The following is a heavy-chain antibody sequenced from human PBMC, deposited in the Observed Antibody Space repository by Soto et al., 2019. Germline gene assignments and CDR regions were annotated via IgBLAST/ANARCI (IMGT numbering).Heavy chain of an antibody. J-gene: IGHJ3*02. CDR3: ALAQKCRHLSLKVFDI. V-gene: IGHV3-74*01. CDR2: ITGAGAGT. Sequence: EVQLVESGGGLVQPGGSLRLSCVASGFTIENSVMHWVRQTPGKGLMWVSRITGAGAGTLYADSVQGRFTISRDNAKNTVYLTMTGLGVEETAVYYCALAQKCRHLSLKVFDIWGQGTTVPVSS. CDR1: GFTIENSV. D-gene: IGHD3-16*02.